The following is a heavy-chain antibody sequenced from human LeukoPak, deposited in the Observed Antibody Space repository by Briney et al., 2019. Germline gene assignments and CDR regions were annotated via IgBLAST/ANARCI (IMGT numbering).Heavy chain of an antibody. V-gene: IGHV4-31*03. CDR1: GASFSSGDQY. D-gene: IGHD3-22*01. Sequence: SSETLSLTCTVSGASFSSGDQYWNWIRQSPGKGLEWIGSIHPSGTLYNNPSLESRVTMSMDTSKNQFSLNLNSVTAADTAVYFCSRGLDSRKLGYWGQGPWSPSPQ. CDR2: IHPSGTL. CDR3: SRGLDSRKLGY. J-gene: IGHJ4*02.